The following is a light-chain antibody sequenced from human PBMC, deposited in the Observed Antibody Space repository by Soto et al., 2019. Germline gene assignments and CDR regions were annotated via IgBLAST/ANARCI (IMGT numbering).Light chain of an antibody. Sequence: EIVMTQSPATLSVSPGERATFTCRASESVSTNLAWYQQKPGQAPRLLIYSASIRATGIPVRFSGSGSGTEFTLTINSLQSEDFAVYYCQQYDIGSTFGGGTKVEIK. CDR2: SAS. J-gene: IGKJ4*01. V-gene: IGKV3-15*01. CDR3: QQYDIGST. CDR1: ESVSTN.